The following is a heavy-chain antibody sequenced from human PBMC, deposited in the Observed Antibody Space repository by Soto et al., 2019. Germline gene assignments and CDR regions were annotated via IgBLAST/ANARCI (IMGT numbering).Heavy chain of an antibody. CDR3: ARGLQLGRTWFDP. CDR2: INHSGST. J-gene: IGHJ5*02. Sequence: QVQLQQWDAGLLKPSETLSLTCAVSGGSFSGYYWSWIRQPPGKGLEWIGEINHSGSTNYNPSLKSRVTISVDTSKNQFSLKLSSVTAADTAVYYCARGLQLGRTWFDPWGQGTLVTVSS. D-gene: IGHD6-13*01. CDR1: GGSFSGYY. V-gene: IGHV4-34*01.